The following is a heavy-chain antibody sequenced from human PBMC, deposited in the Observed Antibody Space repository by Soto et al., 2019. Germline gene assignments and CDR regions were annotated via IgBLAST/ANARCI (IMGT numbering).Heavy chain of an antibody. D-gene: IGHD6-19*01. CDR1: GYTFTSCA. V-gene: IGHV1-3*01. J-gene: IGHJ1*01. Sequence: ASVKVSCKASGYTFTSCAMHWVRQAPGQRLKWMGWINAGNGNTKYSQKFQGRVTITRDTSASTAYMELRSLISEDTAVYYCARVGHFGGSGWYLQDWEYFQHWGQGTLVTVSS. CDR3: ARVGHFGGSGWYLQDWEYFQH. CDR2: INAGNGNT.